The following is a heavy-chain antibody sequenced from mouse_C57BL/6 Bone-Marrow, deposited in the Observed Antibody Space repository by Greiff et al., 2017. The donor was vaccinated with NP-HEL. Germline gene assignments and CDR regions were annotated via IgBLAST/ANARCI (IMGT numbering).Heavy chain of an antibody. CDR2: IDPANGNT. V-gene: IGHV14-3*01. D-gene: IGHD1-1*01. CDR3: ARRFYYYGSSFYWYFDV. J-gene: IGHJ1*03. CDR1: GFNIKNTY. Sequence: VQLQQSVAELVRPGASVKLSCTASGFNIKNTYMHWVKQRPEQGLEWIGRIDPANGNTKYAPKFQGKATITADTSSNTAYLQLSSLTSEDTAIYYGARRFYYYGSSFYWYFDVWGTGTTVTVSS.